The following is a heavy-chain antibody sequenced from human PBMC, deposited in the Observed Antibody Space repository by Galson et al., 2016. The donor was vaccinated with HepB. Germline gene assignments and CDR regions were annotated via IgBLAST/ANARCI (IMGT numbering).Heavy chain of an antibody. V-gene: IGHV3-23*01. D-gene: IGHD3-3*01. CDR2: ISGFGGST. J-gene: IGHJ5*02. CDR3: AKLRVPITIFGVVIIGGWFDP. CDR1: GFTLSNYA. Sequence: SLRLSCAASGFTLSNYAMNWVRQAPGEGLEWVSAISGFGGSTYYSDSVKGRFTISRDSSNNTLYLQMDSLRAEDTAVYYCAKLRVPITIFGVVIIGGWFDPWGQGTLVTVSS.